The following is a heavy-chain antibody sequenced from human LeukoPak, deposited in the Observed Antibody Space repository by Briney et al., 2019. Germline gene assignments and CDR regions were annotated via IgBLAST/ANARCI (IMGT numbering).Heavy chain of an antibody. D-gene: IGHD4-17*01. Sequence: GGSLRLSCAASGLTVSSNYMSWVRQAQGKGLEWVSVIYSGGSTYYADSVKGRFTISRDNSKNTLYLQMNSLRAEDTAVYYCARVDYGDYYFDYWGQGTLVTVSS. CDR1: GLTVSSNY. CDR3: ARVDYGDYYFDY. CDR2: IYSGGST. V-gene: IGHV3-53*01. J-gene: IGHJ4*02.